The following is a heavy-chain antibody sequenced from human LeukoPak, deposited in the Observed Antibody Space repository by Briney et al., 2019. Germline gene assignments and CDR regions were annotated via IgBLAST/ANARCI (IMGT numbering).Heavy chain of an antibody. CDR3: ARDPTTGTTGFDP. CDR2: IYYSGST. V-gene: IGHV4-30-4*01. CDR1: GGSISSGDYY. D-gene: IGHD1-1*01. Sequence: SETLSLTCTVSGGSISSGDYYWSWIRQPPGKGLEWIGYIYYSGSTNYNPSLKSRVTISVDKSKNQFSLKLSSVTAADTAVYYCARDPTTGTTGFDPWGQGTLVTVSS. J-gene: IGHJ5*02.